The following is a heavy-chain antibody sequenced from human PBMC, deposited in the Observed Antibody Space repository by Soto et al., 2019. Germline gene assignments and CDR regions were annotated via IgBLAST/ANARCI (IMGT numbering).Heavy chain of an antibody. D-gene: IGHD6-13*01. CDR3: ARVGSYTRIAVDY. Sequence: SETLSLTCAVYGGSFSGYYWSWIRQPPGKGLEWIGEINHSGSTNYNPSLKSRVTISVDTSKNQFSLKLSSVTAADTAVYYCARVGSYTRIAVDYWGQGTLVTVSS. CDR1: GGSFSGYY. CDR2: INHSGST. V-gene: IGHV4-34*01. J-gene: IGHJ4*02.